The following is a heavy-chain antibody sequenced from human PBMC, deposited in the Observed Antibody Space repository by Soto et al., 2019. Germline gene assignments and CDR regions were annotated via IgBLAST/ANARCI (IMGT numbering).Heavy chain of an antibody. CDR2: INPSGGST. Sequence: QVQLVQSGAEVKKPGASVKVSCKASGYTFPSYYLQWVRQAPGQGLEWMGIINPSGGSTRYAQKFQGRVTLTRNTSTGTVYMELSSLTSEDTAVYYCARGGRISVWTIHCSGGSCYSEFDYWGQGTLVTVSS. V-gene: IGHV1-46*01. CDR3: ARGGRISVWTIHCSGGSCYSEFDY. J-gene: IGHJ4*02. D-gene: IGHD2-15*01. CDR1: GYTFPSYY.